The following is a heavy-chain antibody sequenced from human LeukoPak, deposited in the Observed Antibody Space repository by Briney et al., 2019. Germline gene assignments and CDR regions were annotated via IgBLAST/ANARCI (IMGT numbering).Heavy chain of an antibody. CDR1: GGTFSSYA. V-gene: IGHV1-69*05. CDR3: ARDSTDSWNSPVGDY. D-gene: IGHD1-7*01. CDR2: IIPIFGTA. J-gene: IGHJ4*02. Sequence: GASVKVSCKASGGTFSSYAISWVRQAPGQGLEWMGGIIPIFGTANYAQKFQGRVTMTRDTSTSTVYMELSSLRSEDTAVYYCARDSTDSWNSPVGDYWGQGTLVTVSS.